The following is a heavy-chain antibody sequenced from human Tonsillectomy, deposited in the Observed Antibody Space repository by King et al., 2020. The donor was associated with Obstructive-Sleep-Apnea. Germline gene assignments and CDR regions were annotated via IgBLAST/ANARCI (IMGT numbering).Heavy chain of an antibody. V-gene: IGHV3-9*01. CDR3: TRELEYFASGSFYNTKYYDDYGTDV. D-gene: IGHD3-10*01. Sequence: VQLVESGGGLVQPGRSLRLSCAASGFSFDDYAMHWVRQAPGKGLEWVSGISWDSGTIGYADSVKGRFTISRDNAHNSLYLEMNSLRAEDTALSYCTRELEYFASGSFYNTKYYDDYGTDVWGQGTTVTVSS. CDR2: ISWDSGTI. J-gene: IGHJ6*02. CDR1: GFSFDDYA.